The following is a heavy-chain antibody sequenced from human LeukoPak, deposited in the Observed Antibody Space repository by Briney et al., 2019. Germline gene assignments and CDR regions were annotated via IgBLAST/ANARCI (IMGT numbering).Heavy chain of an antibody. J-gene: IGHJ4*02. V-gene: IGHV1-24*01. Sequence: ASVKVSCKVSGYTLTELSMHWVRQAPGKGLEWMGGFDPEDGETIYAQKFQGRVTMTEDTSTDTAYMELSSLRSEDTAVYYCATGDIVVVVAARGFDYWGQGTLVTVSS. CDR1: GYTLTELS. D-gene: IGHD2-15*01. CDR3: ATGDIVVVVAARGFDY. CDR2: FDPEDGET.